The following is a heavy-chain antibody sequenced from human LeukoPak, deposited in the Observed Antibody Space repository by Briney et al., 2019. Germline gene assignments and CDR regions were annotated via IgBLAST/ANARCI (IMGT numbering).Heavy chain of an antibody. CDR3: ARDSSGYFWSPQNY. V-gene: IGHV3-30*04. J-gene: IGHJ4*02. Sequence: GGSLRLSCAASGFTFSSYAMHWVRQAPGKGLEWVAVIPYDGSNKYYADSVKGRFTISRDNSKNTLYLQMNSLRAEDTAVYYCARDSSGYFWSPQNYWGQGTLVTVSS. CDR2: IPYDGSNK. D-gene: IGHD3-3*01. CDR1: GFTFSSYA.